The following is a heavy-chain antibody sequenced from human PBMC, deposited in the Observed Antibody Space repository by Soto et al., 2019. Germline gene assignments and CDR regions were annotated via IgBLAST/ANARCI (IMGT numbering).Heavy chain of an antibody. J-gene: IGHJ6*02. CDR3: AAPYCISTSCPMGGRYYYYGMDV. D-gene: IGHD2-2*01. V-gene: IGHV1-69*12. Sequence: QVQLVQSGAEVKKPGSSVKVSCKASGGTFSSYAISWVRQAPGQGLEWMGGIIPIFGTANYAQKFQGRVTITADESTSTDYMELSSLRSEDTAVYYCAAPYCISTSCPMGGRYYYYGMDVWGQGTTVTVSS. CDR2: IIPIFGTA. CDR1: GGTFSSYA.